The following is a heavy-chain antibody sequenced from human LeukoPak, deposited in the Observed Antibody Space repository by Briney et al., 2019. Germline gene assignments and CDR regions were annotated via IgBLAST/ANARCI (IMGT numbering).Heavy chain of an antibody. V-gene: IGHV5-51*01. J-gene: IGHJ4*02. CDR2: IYPGDSDT. Sequence: KPGESLKISCKGSGYSFTSYWIGWVRQMPGKGLEWMGIIYPGDSDTRYSPSFQGQVTMSADKSINTAYLQWSSLKASDTAIYYCARRQGCSSTSCPPDYWGQGTLVTVSS. CDR1: GYSFTSYW. CDR3: ARRQGCSSTSCPPDY. D-gene: IGHD2-2*01.